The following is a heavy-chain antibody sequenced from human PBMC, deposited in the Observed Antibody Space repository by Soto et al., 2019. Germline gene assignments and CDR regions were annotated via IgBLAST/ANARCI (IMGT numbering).Heavy chain of an antibody. CDR3: ARDRSPYSSGWPNYYYYGMDV. D-gene: IGHD6-19*01. J-gene: IGHJ6*02. CDR2: INPNSGGT. CDR1: GYTFTGYY. Sequence: ASVKVSFTASGYTFTGYYMHWVRQAPGQGLEWMGWINPNSGGTNYAQKFQGWVTMTRDTSISTAYMELSRLRSDDTAVYYCARDRSPYSSGWPNYYYYGMDVWGQGTTVTVSS. V-gene: IGHV1-2*04.